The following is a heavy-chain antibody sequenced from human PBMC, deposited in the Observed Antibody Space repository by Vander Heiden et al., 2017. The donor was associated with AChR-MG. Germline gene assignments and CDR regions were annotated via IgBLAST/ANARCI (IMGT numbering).Heavy chain of an antibody. D-gene: IGHD2-2*02. Sequence: EVQLLESGGNLVQPGGSLRLSCAAYGCSFTSDPMGWVRQAPGKGLEWVSTISGSGGSTYYADSVKGRFTISRDNSKNTLYLQMNSLRAEDTAVYYCAKTDRCSSTSCYRNYGMDVWGQGTTVTVSS. J-gene: IGHJ6*02. CDR1: GCSFTSDP. V-gene: IGHV3-23*01. CDR2: ISGSGGST. CDR3: AKTDRCSSTSCYRNYGMDV.